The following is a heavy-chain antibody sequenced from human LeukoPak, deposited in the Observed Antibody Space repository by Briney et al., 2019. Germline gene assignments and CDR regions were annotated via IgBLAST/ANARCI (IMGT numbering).Heavy chain of an antibody. CDR2: IIPIFGTA. J-gene: IGHJ6*03. D-gene: IGHD2-21*02. V-gene: IGHV1-69*13. CDR1: GGTFSSYA. Sequence: SVKVSCKASGGTFSSYAISWARQAPGQGLEWMGGIIPIFGTANYAQKFQGRVTITADESTSTAYMELSSLRSEDTAVYYCASVVTADYYYYMDVWGKGTTVTISS. CDR3: ASVVTADYYYYMDV.